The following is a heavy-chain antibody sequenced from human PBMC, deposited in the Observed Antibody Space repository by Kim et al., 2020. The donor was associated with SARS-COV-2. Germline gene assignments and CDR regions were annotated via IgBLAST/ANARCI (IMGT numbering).Heavy chain of an antibody. Sequence: GGSLRLSCAASGFTFSDYYMSWIRQAPGKGLEWVSYISSSSSYTNYADSVKGRFTISRDNAKNSLYLQMNSLRAEDTAVYYCARSHYGGLYYYYGMDVWGQGTTVTVSS. CDR3: ARSHYGGLYYYYGMDV. J-gene: IGHJ6*02. D-gene: IGHD4-17*01. V-gene: IGHV3-11*03. CDR1: GFTFSDYY. CDR2: ISSSSSYT.